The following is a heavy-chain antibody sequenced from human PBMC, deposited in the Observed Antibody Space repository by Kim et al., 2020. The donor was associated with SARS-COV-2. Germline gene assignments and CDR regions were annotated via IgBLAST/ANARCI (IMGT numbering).Heavy chain of an antibody. D-gene: IGHD3-9*01. J-gene: IGHJ4*02. Sequence: GGSLRLSCAASGFTFSKAWMRWGRQAPGKGLEWVGRIKSKTDGGTTDYAAPVKGRFTISRDDSKNTLYLQMNSLKTEDTAVYYCTATAYYDILTGPGCDYWGQGTLLTVSS. CDR3: TATAYYDILTGPGCDY. CDR1: GFTFSKAW. CDR2: IKSKTDGGTT. V-gene: IGHV3-15*01.